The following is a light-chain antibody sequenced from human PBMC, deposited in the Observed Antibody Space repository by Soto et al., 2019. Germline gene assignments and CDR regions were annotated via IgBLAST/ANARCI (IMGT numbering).Light chain of an antibody. J-gene: IGKJ3*01. CDR1: QSVSSSY. CDR2: GAS. Sequence: EIVLTQSPGTLSLSPGERATLSCRASQSVSSSYLAWYQQKHGQAPRLLMYGASSRATGIPDRFSGSGSGTAFTLTINRLEPEDFAVYYCQQYGSSPLFTFGPGTKVDIK. V-gene: IGKV3-20*01. CDR3: QQYGSSPLFT.